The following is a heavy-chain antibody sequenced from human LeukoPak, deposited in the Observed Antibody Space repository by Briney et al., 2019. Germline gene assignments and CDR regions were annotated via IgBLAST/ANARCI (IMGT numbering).Heavy chain of an antibody. CDR2: IYYSGST. D-gene: IGHD1-26*01. Sequence: SETLSLICTVSGDSLSSSFWNWIRQPPGQRLEWIGNIYYSGSTNYNPALKSRVTFSVDTTKNQVSLKLSSATAADTAVYYCARGALGAHPVDYWGQGTLVIVSS. CDR3: ARGALGAHPVDY. J-gene: IGHJ4*02. CDR1: GDSLSSSF. V-gene: IGHV4-59*01.